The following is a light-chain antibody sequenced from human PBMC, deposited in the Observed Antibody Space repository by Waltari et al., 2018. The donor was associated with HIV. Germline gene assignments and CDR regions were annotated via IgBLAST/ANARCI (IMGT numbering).Light chain of an antibody. V-gene: IGLV1-47*01. CDR3: AAWDDSLSGLV. J-gene: IGLJ2*01. Sequence: QCVLTQPPSASGTTGTRVNVASSGSSTNIGYKHVYWSQQLPGTAPKLLIYRNNQRPSGVPDRFSGSKSGTSASLAISGLRSEDEADYYCAAWDDSLSGLVFGGGTKLTVL. CDR2: RNN. CDR1: STNIGYKH.